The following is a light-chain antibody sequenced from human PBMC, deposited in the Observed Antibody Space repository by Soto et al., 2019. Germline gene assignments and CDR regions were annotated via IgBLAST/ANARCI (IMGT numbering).Light chain of an antibody. CDR1: QSVGSN. J-gene: IGKJ5*01. V-gene: IGKV3-15*01. Sequence: IVMTQSPATLSVSPGERATLSCRASQSVGSNLAWYQQKPGQAPRLLIYGASTRATGIPARFSGSGSGTEFTLNISRLQSEDSAVYFRQQYNNWPPISLGQGTRLEIK. CDR3: QQYNNWPPIS. CDR2: GAS.